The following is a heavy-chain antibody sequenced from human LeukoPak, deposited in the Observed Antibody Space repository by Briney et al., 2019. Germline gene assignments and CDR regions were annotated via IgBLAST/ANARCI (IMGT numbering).Heavy chain of an antibody. CDR1: GGSISSCSYY. V-gene: IGHV4-39*01. D-gene: IGHD4/OR15-4a*01. CDR3: ARHALRAL. CDR2: IYYSGST. Sequence: SETLSLTCTVSGGSISSCSYYWGWIRQPPGKGLEWIGSIYYSGSTYYNPSLKSRVTISVDTSKNQFSLKLSSVTAADTAVYYCARHALRALWGQGTMVTVSS. J-gene: IGHJ3*01.